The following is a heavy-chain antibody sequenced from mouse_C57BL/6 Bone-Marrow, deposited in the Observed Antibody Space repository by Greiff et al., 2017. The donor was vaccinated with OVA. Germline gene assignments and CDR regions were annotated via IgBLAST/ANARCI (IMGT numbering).Heavy chain of an antibody. J-gene: IGHJ3*01. V-gene: IGHV1-69*01. Sequence: VQLQQPGAELVMPGASVKLSCKASGYTFTSYWMHWVKQRPGQGLEWIGEIDPSDSYTNYNQKLKGKSTLPVDKSSSTAYMQLSSLTSEDSAFDYCARDVYDGAWFAYWGQGTLVTVSA. CDR2: IDPSDSYT. CDR3: ARDVYDGAWFAY. D-gene: IGHD2-2*01. CDR1: GYTFTSYW.